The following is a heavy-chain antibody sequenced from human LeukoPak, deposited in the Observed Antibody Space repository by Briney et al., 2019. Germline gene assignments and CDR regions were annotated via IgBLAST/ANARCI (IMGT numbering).Heavy chain of an antibody. CDR2: INPNSGGT. D-gene: IGHD2-2*01. V-gene: IGHV1-2*02. Sequence: GASVKVSCKASGYTFTGYYMHWVRQAPGQGLEWMGWINPNSGGTNCAQKFQGRVTMTRDTSISTAYMELSRLRSDDTAVYYCARGTRGYCSSTSCYADAFDIWGQGTMVTVSS. CDR1: GYTFTGYY. CDR3: ARGTRGYCSSTSCYADAFDI. J-gene: IGHJ3*02.